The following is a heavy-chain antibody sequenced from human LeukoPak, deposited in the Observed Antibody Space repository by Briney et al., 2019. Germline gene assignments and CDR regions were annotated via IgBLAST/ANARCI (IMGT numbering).Heavy chain of an antibody. D-gene: IGHD1-26*01. V-gene: IGHV1-8*03. CDR2: MNPNSGNT. Sequence: ASVKVSCKASGYTFTSYDINWVRQATGQGLEWMGWMNPNSGNTGYAQKFQGRVTITRNTSISTAYMELSSLRSEDTAVYYCACRLGATDAFDIWGQGTMVTVSS. CDR1: GYTFTSYD. J-gene: IGHJ3*02. CDR3: ACRLGATDAFDI.